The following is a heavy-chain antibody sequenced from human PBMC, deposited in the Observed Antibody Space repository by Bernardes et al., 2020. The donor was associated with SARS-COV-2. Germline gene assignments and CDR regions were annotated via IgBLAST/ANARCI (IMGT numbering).Heavy chain of an antibody. Sequence: SETLSLTCTVSGGSISSYYWSWIRQPPGKGLEWIGYIYYSGSTNYNPSLKSRVTISVDTSKNQFSLKLSSVTAADTAVYYCARSDRDFWSGASNRFDYWGQGTLVTVSS. J-gene: IGHJ4*02. CDR3: ARSDRDFWSGASNRFDY. V-gene: IGHV4-59*01. CDR2: IYYSGST. CDR1: GGSISSYY. D-gene: IGHD3-3*01.